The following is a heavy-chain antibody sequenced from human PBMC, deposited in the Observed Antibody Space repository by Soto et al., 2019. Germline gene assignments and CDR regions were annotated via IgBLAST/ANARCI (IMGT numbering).Heavy chain of an antibody. CDR1: GYTFKTYD. CDR2: MSPNSGNT. D-gene: IGHD7-27*01. J-gene: IGHJ5*02. Sequence: QVQLVQSGAEVKKPGASVKVSCKASGYTFKTYDINWVRQASGQGLEWMGWMSPNSGNTGYAQKFQGRGTMTRTTSTSTGYLELSSLRSDDTAVYYCTRGPPKWGVDLWGQGTLVIVSS. CDR3: TRGPPKWGVDL. V-gene: IGHV1-8*01.